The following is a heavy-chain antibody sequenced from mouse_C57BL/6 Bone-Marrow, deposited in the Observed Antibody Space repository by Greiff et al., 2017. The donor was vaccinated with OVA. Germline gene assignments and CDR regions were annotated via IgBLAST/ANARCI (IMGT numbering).Heavy chain of an antibody. J-gene: IGHJ1*03. CDR1: GFSFNTYA. Sequence: DVKLVESGGGLVQPKGSLKLSCAASGFSFNTYAKNWVRQAPGKGLEWVARIRSKSNNYATYYADSVKDRFTISRDDSESMLYLQMNNLKTEDTAMYYCVRWEPHWYFDVWGTGTTVTVSS. CDR2: IRSKSNNYAT. D-gene: IGHD4-1*01. CDR3: VRWEPHWYFDV. V-gene: IGHV10-1*01.